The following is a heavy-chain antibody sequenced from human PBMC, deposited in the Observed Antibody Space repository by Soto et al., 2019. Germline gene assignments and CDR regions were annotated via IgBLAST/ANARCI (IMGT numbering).Heavy chain of an antibody. CDR1: VGPARSYT. CDR3: ARERFCSSTACYRDAFDV. D-gene: IGHD2-2*01. CDR2: IIPLLGVP. Sequence: QVQLVQSGAEVRKPGSSVRVSCKASVGPARSYTLTWVRQAPGQGLEWMGRIIPLLGVPDYAQKFQGRLTSVADKSTNTDYMDLSSLTSDDTALSYCARERFCSSTACYRDAFDVWGQGTQVTVSS. V-gene: IGHV1-69*04. J-gene: IGHJ3*01.